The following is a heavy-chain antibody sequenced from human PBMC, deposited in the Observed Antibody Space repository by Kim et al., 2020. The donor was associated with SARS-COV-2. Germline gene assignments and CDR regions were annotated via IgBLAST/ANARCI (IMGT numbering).Heavy chain of an antibody. D-gene: IGHD3-10*01. CDR2: IYHSGST. CDR3: ARAYHGSGSFDY. CDR1: GGSISSGGYS. V-gene: IGHV4-30-2*01. Sequence: SETLSLTCAVSGGSISSGGYSWSWIRQPPGKGLEWIGYIYHSGSTYYNPSLKSRVTISVDRSKNQFSLKLSSVTAADTAVYYCARAYHGSGSFDYWGQGTLVTVSS. J-gene: IGHJ4*02.